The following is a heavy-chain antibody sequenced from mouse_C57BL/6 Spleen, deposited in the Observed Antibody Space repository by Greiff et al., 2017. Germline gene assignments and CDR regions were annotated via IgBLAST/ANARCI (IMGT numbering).Heavy chain of an antibody. D-gene: IGHD1-1*01. Sequence: VKLQESGAELARPGASVKLSCKASGYTFTSYGISWVKQRTGQGLEWIGEIYPRSGNTYYNEKFKGKATLTADKSSSTAYMELRSLTSEDSAVYFCARGGITTVVPYWGQGTTLTVSS. CDR1: GYTFTSYG. CDR2: IYPRSGNT. CDR3: ARGGITTVVPY. J-gene: IGHJ2*01. V-gene: IGHV1-81*01.